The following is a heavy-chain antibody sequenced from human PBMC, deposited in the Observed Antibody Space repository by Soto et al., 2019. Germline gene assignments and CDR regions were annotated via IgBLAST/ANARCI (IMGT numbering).Heavy chain of an antibody. D-gene: IGHD3-10*01. CDR1: GYTFTSYY. CDR3: ARAFGEFYYYYYGMDV. Sequence: ASVKVSCKASGYTFTSYYMHWVRQAPGQGLEWMGIINPSGGSTSYAQKFQGRVTMTRDTSTSTVYMELSSLRSEDTAVYYCARAFGEFYYYYYGMDVWGQGTTVTVSS. J-gene: IGHJ6*02. CDR2: INPSGGST. V-gene: IGHV1-46*01.